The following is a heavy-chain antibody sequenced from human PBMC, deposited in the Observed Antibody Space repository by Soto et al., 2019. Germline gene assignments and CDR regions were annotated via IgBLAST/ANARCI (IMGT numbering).Heavy chain of an antibody. Sequence: QVQLVESGGGVVQPGRSLRLSCAASGFTFSSYGMHWVRQAPGKGLEWVAVIWYDGSNKYYADSVKCRFTISRDNSKNTLYLEMNSLRAEDTAVYYCASCYLVVPHRVIDYWGQGTLVTVSS. D-gene: IGHD2-2*01. CDR2: IWYDGSNK. CDR3: ASCYLVVPHRVIDY. J-gene: IGHJ4*02. CDR1: GFTFSSYG. V-gene: IGHV3-33*01.